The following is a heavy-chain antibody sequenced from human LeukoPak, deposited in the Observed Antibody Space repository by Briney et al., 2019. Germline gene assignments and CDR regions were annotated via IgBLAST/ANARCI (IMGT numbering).Heavy chain of an antibody. V-gene: IGHV4-34*01. Sequence: SETLSLTCAVYGGSFSGYYWSWIRQPPGKGLEWIGEINHSGSTNYNPSLKSRVTISVDTSKNQFSLKLSSVTAADTAVYYCARPRRDGYNSPDYLGQGTLVTVSS. CDR3: ARPRRDGYNSPDY. D-gene: IGHD5-24*01. J-gene: IGHJ4*02. CDR1: GGSFSGYY. CDR2: INHSGST.